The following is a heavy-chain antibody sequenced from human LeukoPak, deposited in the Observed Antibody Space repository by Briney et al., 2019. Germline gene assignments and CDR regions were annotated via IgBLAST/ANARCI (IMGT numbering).Heavy chain of an antibody. J-gene: IGHJ6*02. Sequence: GGSLRLSCAASGFTFSSYAMSWVRQAPGKGLEWVSAISGSSGSTYYADSVKGRFTISRDNSKNTLYLQMNSLRAEDTAVYYCAKARGYGDYAFGMDVWGQGTTVTVSS. D-gene: IGHD4-17*01. CDR1: GFTFSSYA. CDR3: AKARGYGDYAFGMDV. V-gene: IGHV3-23*01. CDR2: ISGSSGST.